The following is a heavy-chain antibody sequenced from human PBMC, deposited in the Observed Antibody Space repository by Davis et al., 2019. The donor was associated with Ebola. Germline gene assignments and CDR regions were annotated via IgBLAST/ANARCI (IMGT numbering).Heavy chain of an antibody. CDR3: ARIRATIGFFDY. CDR1: GYTFTTYP. Sequence: ASVKVSCKASGYTFTTYPIHWVRQAPGQRLEWMGWINVANGNTQYSQKFQGRVTITRDTSASTAYMELSSLRSEDTAVYYCARIRATIGFFDYWGQGTLVTVSS. J-gene: IGHJ4*02. D-gene: IGHD5-12*01. CDR2: INVANGNT. V-gene: IGHV1-3*01.